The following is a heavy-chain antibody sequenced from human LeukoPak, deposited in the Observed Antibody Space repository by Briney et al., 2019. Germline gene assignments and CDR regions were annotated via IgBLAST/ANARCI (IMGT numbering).Heavy chain of an antibody. V-gene: IGHV1-2*04. Sequence: ASVKVSCKASGYTFTGYYMHWVRQAPGQGLEWMGWINPNSGGTNYAQKFQGWVTMTRDTSISTAYMELSRLRSDDTAVYYCARVITTVGLPYYCDYWGQGTLVTVSS. D-gene: IGHD1/OR15-1a*01. CDR1: GYTFTGYY. J-gene: IGHJ4*02. CDR2: INPNSGGT. CDR3: ARVITTVGLPYYCDY.